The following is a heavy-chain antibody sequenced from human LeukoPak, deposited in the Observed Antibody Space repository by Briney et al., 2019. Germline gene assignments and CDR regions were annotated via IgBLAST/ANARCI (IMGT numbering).Heavy chain of an antibody. V-gene: IGHV3-23*01. D-gene: IGHD2-15*01. CDR1: EFTFNSYW. J-gene: IGHJ6*02. CDR3: AKMKVGGPPLTTRTYGMDV. Sequence: GGSLRLSCAASEFTFNSYWMHWVRQAPGKGLEWVSDISGSGNNAYYADSVKGRFTISRDNSKNTLYLQMNSLRAEDTAVYYCAKMKVGGPPLTTRTYGMDVWGQGTTVTVSS. CDR2: ISGSGNNA.